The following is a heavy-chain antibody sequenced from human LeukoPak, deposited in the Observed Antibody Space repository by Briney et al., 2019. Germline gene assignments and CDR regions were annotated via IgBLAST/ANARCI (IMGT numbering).Heavy chain of an antibody. J-gene: IGHJ6*02. D-gene: IGHD6-19*01. CDR2: MNPNSGNT. CDR3: ARVQISGWTFYYYYGMDV. V-gene: IGHV1-8*01. CDR1: GYTFTSYD. Sequence: ASVKVSCKAPGYTFTSYDINWVRQATGQGLEWMGWMNPNSGNTGYAQKFQGRVTMTRNTSISTAYMELSSLRSEDTAVYYCARVQISGWTFYYYYGMDVWGQGTTVTVSS.